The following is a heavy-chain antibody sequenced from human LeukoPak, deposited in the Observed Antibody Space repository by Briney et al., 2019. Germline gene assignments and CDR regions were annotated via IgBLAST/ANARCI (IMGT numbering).Heavy chain of an antibody. CDR1: GFTFSDYY. J-gene: IGHJ4*02. V-gene: IGHV3-11*05. CDR3: ARVKVGTTNRFDY. Sequence: GGSLRLSCAASGFTFSDYYMTWIRQAPGKGLECVSYISSSSDYTNYPDSVKGRFTISRDNAKNSLYLQMNSQRAEDTALYYCARVKVGTTNRFDYWGQGTLVTVSS. D-gene: IGHD1-26*01. CDR2: ISSSSDYT.